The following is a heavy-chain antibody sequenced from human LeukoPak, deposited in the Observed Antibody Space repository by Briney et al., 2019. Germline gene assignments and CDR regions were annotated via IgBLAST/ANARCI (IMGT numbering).Heavy chain of an antibody. CDR2: IYYSGST. CDR1: GGSISSSSYY. Sequence: SETLSLTCTVSGGSISSSSYYWGWIRQPPGKGLEWIGSIYYSGSTYYNPSLKSRVTISVDTSKYQFSLKLSSVTAADTAVYYCARHLYSGSYEAAFDIWGQGTMVTVSS. V-gene: IGHV4-39*01. D-gene: IGHD1-26*01. J-gene: IGHJ3*02. CDR3: ARHLYSGSYEAAFDI.